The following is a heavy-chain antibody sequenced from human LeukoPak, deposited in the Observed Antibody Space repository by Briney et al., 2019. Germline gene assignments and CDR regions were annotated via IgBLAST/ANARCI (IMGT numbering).Heavy chain of an antibody. V-gene: IGHV3-74*01. CDR2: INTDGSTI. CDR3: ARAGSYRLDY. Sequence: GGSLRLSCAASGFTFSSYAMSWVRQAPGKGLVWVSRINTDGSTIDYADSLKGRFTISRDDAKNTLYLQMYSLRDEDTAIYYCARAGSYRLDYWGQGTLVTVSS. D-gene: IGHD3-16*02. CDR1: GFTFSSYA. J-gene: IGHJ4*02.